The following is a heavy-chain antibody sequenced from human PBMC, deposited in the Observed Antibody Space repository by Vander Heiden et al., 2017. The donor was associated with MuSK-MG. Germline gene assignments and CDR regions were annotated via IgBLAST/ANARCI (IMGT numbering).Heavy chain of an antibody. CDR3: ARHYLYYDSSGYYPAYFDY. CDR1: GYSISSGYY. V-gene: IGHV4-38-2*01. J-gene: IGHJ4*02. Sequence: QVQLQESGPGLVKPSETLSLTCAVSGYSISSGYYWGWIRQPPGKGLEWIGSIYHSGSTYYNPSLKSRVTISVDTSKNQFSLKLSSVTAADTAVYYCARHYLYYDSSGYYPAYFDYWGQGTLVTVSS. D-gene: IGHD3-22*01. CDR2: IYHSGST.